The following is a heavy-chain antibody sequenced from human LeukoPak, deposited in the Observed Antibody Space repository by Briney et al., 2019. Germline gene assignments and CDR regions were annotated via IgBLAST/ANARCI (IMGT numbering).Heavy chain of an antibody. V-gene: IGHV3-21*01. CDR3: ARDKLPYDYVWGSYRPQG. Sequence: PGGSLRLSCVASGFTFSSYAMSWVRQAPGKGLEWVSSISSSSSYIYYADSVKGRFTISRDNAKNSLYLQMNSLRAEDTAVYYCARDKLPYDYVWGSYRPQGWGQGTLVTVSS. CDR2: ISSSSSYI. J-gene: IGHJ4*02. CDR1: GFTFSSYA. D-gene: IGHD3-16*02.